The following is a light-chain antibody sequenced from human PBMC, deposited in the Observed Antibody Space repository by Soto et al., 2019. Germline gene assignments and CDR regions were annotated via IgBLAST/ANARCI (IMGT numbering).Light chain of an antibody. V-gene: IGLV4-60*02. CDR2: LEGSGSY. J-gene: IGLJ3*02. Sequence: QLVLTQSSSASASLGSSVKLTCTLSSGHSSYIIAWHQQQPGKAPRYLMKLEGSGSYNKGSGVPDRFSGSSSGADRYLTISNLQFEDEADYYCETWDSNTHTVFGGVTKLT. CDR3: ETWDSNTHTV. CDR1: SGHSSYI.